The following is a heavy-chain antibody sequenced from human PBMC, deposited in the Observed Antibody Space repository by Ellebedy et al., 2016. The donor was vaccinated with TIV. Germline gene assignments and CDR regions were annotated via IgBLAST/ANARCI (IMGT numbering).Heavy chain of an antibody. CDR1: GFTFSSYA. J-gene: IGHJ3*02. CDR3: ARDSSAGTPEDAFDI. Sequence: GESLKISCAASGFTFSSYAMHWVRQAPGKGLEWVAVISYDGSNKYYADSVKGRFTISRDNSKNTLYLQMNSLRAEDTAVYYCARDSSAGTPEDAFDIWGQGTMVTVSS. D-gene: IGHD1-1*01. CDR2: ISYDGSNK. V-gene: IGHV3-30-3*01.